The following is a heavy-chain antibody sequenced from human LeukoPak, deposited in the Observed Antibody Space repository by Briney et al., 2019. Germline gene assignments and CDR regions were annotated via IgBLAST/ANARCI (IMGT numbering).Heavy chain of an antibody. V-gene: IGHV3-7*01. CDR2: IKQDGNEK. J-gene: IGHJ3*02. Sequence: GGSLRLSCAASGFTFRTHWMSWVRQAPGKGLEWVANIKQDGNEKYYVDSVKGRFTISGDNAKNSLYLQMNSLRAEDTAVYYCAREGWELPYAFDIWGQGTMVIVSS. CDR3: AREGWELPYAFDI. CDR1: GFTFRTHW. D-gene: IGHD1-26*01.